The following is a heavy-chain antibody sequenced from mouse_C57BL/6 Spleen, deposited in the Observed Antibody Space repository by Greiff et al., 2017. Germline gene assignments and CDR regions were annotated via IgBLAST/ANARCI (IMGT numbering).Heavy chain of an antibody. Sequence: QVQLKESGAELVRPGASVTLSCKASGYTFTDYEMHWVKQTPVHGLEWIGAIDPETGGTAYNQKFKGKAILTADKSSSTAYMELRNLTSENSDVYYCKRRLGGAYYAMDYWGQGTSVTVSS. J-gene: IGHJ4*01. D-gene: IGHD4-1*01. CDR3: KRRLGGAYYAMDY. V-gene: IGHV1-15*01. CDR2: IDPETGGT. CDR1: GYTFTDYE.